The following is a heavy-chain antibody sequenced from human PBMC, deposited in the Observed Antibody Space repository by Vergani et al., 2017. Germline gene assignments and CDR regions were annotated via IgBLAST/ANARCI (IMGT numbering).Heavy chain of an antibody. Sequence: EVQLLESGGGLVQPGGSLRLSCAASGFTFSSYAMSWVRQAPGKGLEWVSAISGSGGSTYYADSVKGRFTISRDNSKNTLYLQMNSLRAEDTAVYYCAKSYYDSSCYSYRGDWFDPWGQGTLVTVSS. J-gene: IGHJ5*02. CDR1: GFTFSSYA. D-gene: IGHD3-22*01. V-gene: IGHV3-23*01. CDR2: ISGSGGST. CDR3: AKSYYDSSCYSYRGDWFDP.